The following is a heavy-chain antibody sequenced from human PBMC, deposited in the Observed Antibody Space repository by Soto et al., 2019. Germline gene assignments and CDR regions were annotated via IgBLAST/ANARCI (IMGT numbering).Heavy chain of an antibody. D-gene: IGHD2-2*01. CDR2: IYYSGST. CDR3: ARDYQLLSSYYYGMDV. CDR1: VGSISSYY. J-gene: IGHJ6*02. Sequence: TLSLTCTVSVGSISSYYWSWIRQPPGKGLEWIGYIYYSGSTNYNPSLKSRVTISVDTSKNQFSLKLSSVTAADTAVYYCARDYQLLSSYYYGMDVWGQGTTVTVSS. V-gene: IGHV4-59*01.